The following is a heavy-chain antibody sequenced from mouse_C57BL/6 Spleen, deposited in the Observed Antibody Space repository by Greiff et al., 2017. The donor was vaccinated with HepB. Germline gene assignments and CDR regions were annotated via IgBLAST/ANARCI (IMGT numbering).Heavy chain of an antibody. D-gene: IGHD1-1*01. CDR1: GFTFSSYA. Sequence: EVQLVESGEGLVKPGGSLKLSCAASGFTFSSYAMSWVRQTPEKRLEWVAYISSGGDYIYYADTVKGRFTISRDNARNTLYLQMSSLKSEDTAMYYCTRDRDYYGSPAWFAYWGQGTLVTVSA. CDR3: TRDRDYYGSPAWFAY. CDR2: ISSGGDYI. J-gene: IGHJ3*01. V-gene: IGHV5-9-1*02.